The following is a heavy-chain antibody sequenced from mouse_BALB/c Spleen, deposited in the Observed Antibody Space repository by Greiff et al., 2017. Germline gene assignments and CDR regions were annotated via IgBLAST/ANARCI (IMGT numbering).Heavy chain of an antibody. V-gene: IGHV5-12-2*01. CDR3: AREGYYGSNYLFAY. CDR1: GFTFTSYT. CDR2: ISNGSGGT. J-gene: IGHJ3*01. D-gene: IGHD1-1*01. Sequence: DVHLLESGGGLVQPGASLKLSCTASGFTFTSYTMSWVRQSPGKMLEWVAYISNGSGGTYYPDTVKGRFTISIDNAKSTLYMQMSSLKSEDTAMYYCAREGYYGSNYLFAYWGQGTLVTVSA.